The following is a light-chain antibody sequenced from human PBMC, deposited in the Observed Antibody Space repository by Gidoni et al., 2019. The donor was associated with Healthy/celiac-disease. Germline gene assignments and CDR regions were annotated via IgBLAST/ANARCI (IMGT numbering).Light chain of an antibody. J-gene: IGKJ4*01. CDR2: DAS. CDR1: QSVSSY. V-gene: IGKV3-11*01. CDR3: QQRRNWLT. Sequence: EIVLTQSPATLSLSPGERATLSCRASQSVSSYLAWYQQKPGQAPRLRICDASNRATGIPARFSGSGSGTDFTLTISSLGPEDFAVYYCQQRRNWLTFGGGTKVEIK.